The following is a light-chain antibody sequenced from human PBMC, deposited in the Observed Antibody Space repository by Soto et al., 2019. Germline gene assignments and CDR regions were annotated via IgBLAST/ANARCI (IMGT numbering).Light chain of an antibody. V-gene: IGKV1-5*03. CDR1: QSISSW. CDR3: QQYDTYTT. CDR2: KAS. Sequence: DIQMTQSPSTLSASVGDRVTITCRASQSISSWLAWYQQKPGKAPKLLIDKASNLENGVPSRFSGSGSGTEFPLTIRSLQPDDVAMYYCQQYDTYTTFGQGVKVESK. J-gene: IGKJ1*01.